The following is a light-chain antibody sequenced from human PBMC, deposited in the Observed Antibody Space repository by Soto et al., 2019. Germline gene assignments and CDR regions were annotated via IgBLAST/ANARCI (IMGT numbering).Light chain of an antibody. Sequence: QSVLTQPPSASGTPGQRVTISCSGSSSNIGRNTVNWYQQLPGTAPKLLIYGNNQRPSGVPDRFSGSKSGTSASLAISGLQSEDEADYYCAACDASLNGPVFGGGAKLPVL. V-gene: IGLV1-44*01. CDR2: GNN. CDR1: SSNIGRNT. CDR3: AACDASLNGPV. J-gene: IGLJ3*02.